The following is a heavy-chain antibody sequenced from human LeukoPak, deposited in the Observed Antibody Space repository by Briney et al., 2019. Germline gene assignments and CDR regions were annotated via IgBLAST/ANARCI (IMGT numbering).Heavy chain of an antibody. CDR2: INPSGGST. CDR1: GYTFTSYY. Sequence: ASVKVSCKASGYTFTSYYMHWVRQAPGQGLEWMGIINPSGGSTSYAQKFQGRVTMTRDTPTSTVYMELSSLRSEDTAVYYCARERRGYSYEYYFDYWGQGTLVTVSS. V-gene: IGHV1-46*01. D-gene: IGHD5-18*01. CDR3: ARERRGYSYEYYFDY. J-gene: IGHJ4*02.